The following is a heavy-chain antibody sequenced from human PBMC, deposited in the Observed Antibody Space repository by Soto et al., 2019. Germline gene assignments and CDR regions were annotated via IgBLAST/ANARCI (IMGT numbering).Heavy chain of an antibody. CDR2: IYHSGST. CDR3: ARDDHIIVLTSSHRAIDV. D-gene: IGHD2-8*01. V-gene: IGHV4-4*02. J-gene: IGHJ6*02. Sequence: QHPGKGVEWIGEIYHSGSTNYNPSLKSRVTISLDKSKNQFSLKLTSVTAADSAVYYCARDDHIIVLTSSHRAIDVSGQAITGT.